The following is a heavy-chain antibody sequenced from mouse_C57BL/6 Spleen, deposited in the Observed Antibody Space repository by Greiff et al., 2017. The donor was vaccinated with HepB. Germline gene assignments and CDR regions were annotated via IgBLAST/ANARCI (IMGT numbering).Heavy chain of an antibody. J-gene: IGHJ2*01. V-gene: IGHV5-4*01. D-gene: IGHD2-1*01. CDR1: GFTFSSYA. CDR3: AREGGNYGYYFDY. CDR2: ISDGGSYT. Sequence: EVMLVESGGGLVKPGGSLKLSCAASGFTFSSYAMSWVRQTPEKRLEWVATISDGGSYTYYPDNVKGRFTISRDNAKNNLYLQMSHLKSEDTAMYYCAREGGNYGYYFDYWGQGTTLTVSS.